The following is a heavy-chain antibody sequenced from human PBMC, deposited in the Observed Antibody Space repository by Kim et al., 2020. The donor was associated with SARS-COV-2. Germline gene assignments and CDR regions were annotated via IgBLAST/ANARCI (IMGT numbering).Heavy chain of an antibody. D-gene: IGHD3-3*01. V-gene: IGHV4-39*01. Sequence: SETLSLTCTVSGGSISSSSYYWGWIRQPPGKGLEWIGSIYYSGSTYYNPSLKSRVTISVDTSKNQFSLKLSSVTAADTAVYYCARRGLWGGNDYYYYYGMDVWGQGTTVTVSS. CDR2: IYYSGST. CDR3: ARRGLWGGNDYYYYYGMDV. J-gene: IGHJ6*02. CDR1: GGSISSSSYY.